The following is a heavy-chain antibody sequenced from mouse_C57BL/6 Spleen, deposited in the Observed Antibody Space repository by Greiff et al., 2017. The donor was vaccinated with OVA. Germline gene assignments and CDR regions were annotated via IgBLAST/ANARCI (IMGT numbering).Heavy chain of an antibody. Sequence: QVQLQQPGAELVRPGTSVKLSCKASGYTFTSYWMHWVKQRPGQGLEWIGVIDPSDSYTNYNQKFKGKATLTVDTSSSTAYMQLSSLTSEDSAVYYCAKGYGNYDYWYFDVWGTGTTVTVSS. CDR3: AKGYGNYDYWYFDV. J-gene: IGHJ1*03. V-gene: IGHV1-59*01. D-gene: IGHD2-1*01. CDR2: IDPSDSYT. CDR1: GYTFTSYW.